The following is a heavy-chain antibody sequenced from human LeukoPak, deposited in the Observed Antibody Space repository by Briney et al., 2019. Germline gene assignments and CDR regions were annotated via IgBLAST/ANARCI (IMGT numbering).Heavy chain of an antibody. CDR3: AREGKTRTTVTTYRYYYYMDV. V-gene: IGHV3-30-3*01. CDR2: ISYDGSNK. CDR1: GFTFSSYA. D-gene: IGHD4-17*01. Sequence: GSLRLSCAASGFTFSSYAMHWVRQAPGKGLEWVAVISYDGSNKYYADSVKGRFTISRDNSKNTLYLQMNSLRAEDTAVYYCAREGKTRTTVTTYRYYYYMDVWGKGTTVTVSS. J-gene: IGHJ6*03.